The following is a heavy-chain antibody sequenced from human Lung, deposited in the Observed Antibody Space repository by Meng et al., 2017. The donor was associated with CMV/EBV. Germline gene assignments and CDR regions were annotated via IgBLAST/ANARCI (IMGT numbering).Heavy chain of an antibody. CDR2: IPHRGSS. Sequence: QVRCGEAGPALVTPSATLSLTSAGSGDSNTNHNWWAWVRQPPGKGLEWIGEIPHRGSSAYNPSLKSRVSMSIDKSKNQFSLKLTSVTAADTAVYHCLRRSGGSVWGQGTLVTVSS. V-gene: IGHV4-4*02. CDR3: LRRSGGSV. D-gene: IGHD3-10*01. J-gene: IGHJ1*01. CDR1: GDSNTNHNW.